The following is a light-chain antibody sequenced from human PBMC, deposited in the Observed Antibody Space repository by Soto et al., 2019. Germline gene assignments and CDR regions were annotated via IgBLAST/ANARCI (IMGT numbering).Light chain of an antibody. Sequence: EVVLTQSPCTLSLSPGERATRSCRASQSVGNSYLAWYQQKPGQAPRVLIYGTSSRATGIPDRFSGSGSGTDFTLTISRLEPEDFAVYYCQQYTTSSWTFGQGTKVDIK. CDR1: QSVGNSY. J-gene: IGKJ1*01. V-gene: IGKV3-20*01. CDR2: GTS. CDR3: QQYTTSSWT.